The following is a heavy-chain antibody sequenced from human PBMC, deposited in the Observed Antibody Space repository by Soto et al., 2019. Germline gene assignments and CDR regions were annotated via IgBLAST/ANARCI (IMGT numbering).Heavy chain of an antibody. D-gene: IGHD3-10*01. CDR1: GFTFTSSA. J-gene: IGHJ3*02. CDR2: IVVGSGNT. V-gene: IGHV1-58*01. CDR3: AADSLGSSDAFDI. Sequence: GASVKVSCKASGFTFTSSALHWVRQARGQRLEWIGWIVVGSGNTNYAQKFQERVTITRDMSTSTAYMELSSLRSEDTAVYYCAADSLGSSDAFDIWGQGTMVTVSS.